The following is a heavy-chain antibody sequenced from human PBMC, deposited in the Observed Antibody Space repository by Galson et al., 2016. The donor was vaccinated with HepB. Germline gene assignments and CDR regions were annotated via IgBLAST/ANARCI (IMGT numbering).Heavy chain of an antibody. Sequence: TLSLTCTVSGASISSGGYYWNWIRQNPGKGLEWIGYIYYRGSTYHNPSLKSRVTISVDTSKNQFSLKVSSVTAADTAVYYCACTAGIQLTSFHYWGQGTLVTVSS. CDR3: ACTAGIQLTSFHY. D-gene: IGHD5-18*01. V-gene: IGHV4-31*03. CDR1: GASISSGGYY. J-gene: IGHJ4*02. CDR2: IYYRGST.